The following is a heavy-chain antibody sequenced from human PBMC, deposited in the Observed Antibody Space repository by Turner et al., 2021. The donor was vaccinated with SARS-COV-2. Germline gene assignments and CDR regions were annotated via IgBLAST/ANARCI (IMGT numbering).Heavy chain of an antibody. CDR3: ARELTNNWFDP. Sequence: QVQLQESGPGLVKPSETLSLTCTVSGASMSSNYWAWIRQPPGKRLEWIGYIYYLGSTNYNPSLKSRVTISVDTSKNQFSLKLTSVTAADTAVYFCARELTNNWFDPWGQGTLVTVSS. V-gene: IGHV4-59*01. J-gene: IGHJ5*02. CDR2: IYYLGST. D-gene: IGHD3-10*01. CDR1: GASMSSNY.